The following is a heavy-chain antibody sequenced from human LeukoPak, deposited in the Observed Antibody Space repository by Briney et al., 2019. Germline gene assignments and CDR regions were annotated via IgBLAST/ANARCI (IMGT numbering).Heavy chain of an antibody. CDR1: GYTFTSYD. J-gene: IGHJ6*03. Sequence: ASVKVSCKASGYTFTSYDINWVRQATGQGLEWMGWMNPNSGNTGYAQKFQGRVTMTRNTSISTAYMELSSLRSEDTAVYYCARAAPLYYYYYYMDVWGKGTTVTVCS. V-gene: IGHV1-8*01. CDR2: MNPNSGNT. CDR3: ARAAPLYYYYYYMDV. D-gene: IGHD2-15*01.